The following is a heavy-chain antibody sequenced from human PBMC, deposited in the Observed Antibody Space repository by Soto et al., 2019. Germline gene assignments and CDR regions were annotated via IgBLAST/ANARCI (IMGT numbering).Heavy chain of an antibody. CDR1: GFTFSSFG. Sequence: GGSLRLSCAASGFTFSSFGMHWVRQAPGKGLEWVAIISYDGILKYYADSVKGRFTISRDTSKGALYLQMNSLRPEDTAVYYCAKDFKXSGVHYGSLNYYYGMDVWGQGTTVTVSS. D-gene: IGHD3-10*01. V-gene: IGHV3-30*18. J-gene: IGHJ6*02. CDR2: ISYDGILK. CDR3: AKDFKXSGVHYGSLNYYYGMDV.